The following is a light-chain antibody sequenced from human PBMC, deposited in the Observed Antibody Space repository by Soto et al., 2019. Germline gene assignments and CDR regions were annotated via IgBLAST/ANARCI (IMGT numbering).Light chain of an antibody. J-gene: IGKJ1*01. CDR2: GAS. CDR3: QQYGSSSPWT. Sequence: EIVLTQSPGTLSLSPGERATLSCRASQSVSSSYLAWYQQKPGQAPRLLIYGASGRATGIPDRFSGSGSGTDFTITISRLEPEDCAVYYCQQYGSSSPWTFGQGTKVEIK. CDR1: QSVSSSY. V-gene: IGKV3-20*01.